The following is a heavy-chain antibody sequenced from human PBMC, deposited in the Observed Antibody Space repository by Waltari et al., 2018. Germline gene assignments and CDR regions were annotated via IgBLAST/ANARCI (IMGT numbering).Heavy chain of an antibody. J-gene: IGHJ4*02. CDR2: ISSSSSYI. V-gene: IGHV3-21*01. Sequence: EVQLVESGGGLVKPGGSLRLSCAASGFTFSSYSMTWVREAPGKGLEWVSSISSSSSYIYYADSVKGRFTISRDNAKNSLYLQMNSLRAEDTAVYYCAREGDSSGWALDYWGQGTLVTVSS. D-gene: IGHD6-19*01. CDR3: AREGDSSGWALDY. CDR1: GFTFSSYS.